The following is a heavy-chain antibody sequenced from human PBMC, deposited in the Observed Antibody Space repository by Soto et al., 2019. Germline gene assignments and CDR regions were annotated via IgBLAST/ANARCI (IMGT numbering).Heavy chain of an antibody. CDR2: IYWDDDK. CDR3: AHRVLRTVFGLVTTTAIYFDF. J-gene: IGHJ4*02. CDR1: GFSLTTSGVG. V-gene: IGHV2-5*02. Sequence: QITLNESGPTQVKPRQTLTLTCTFSGFSLTTSGVGVGWIRQSPGKAPEWLALIYWDDDKRYITSLKSRLTITKDTSKNQVVLTMADLDPADTATYYCAHRVLRTVFGLVTTTAIYFDFWGQGTPVAVSS. D-gene: IGHD3-3*01.